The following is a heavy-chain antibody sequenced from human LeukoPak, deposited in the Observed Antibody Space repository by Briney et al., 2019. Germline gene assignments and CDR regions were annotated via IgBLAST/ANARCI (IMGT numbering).Heavy chain of an antibody. J-gene: IGHJ4*02. V-gene: IGHV4-4*09. D-gene: IGHD3-10*01. CDR2: IYTSGST. CDR1: GGSISSYY. CDR3: AGGHYYGSGSTLDY. Sequence: SETLSLTCTVSGGSISSYYWSWIRQPPGKGLEWIGYIYTSGSTNYNPSLKSRVTISVDTSKNQFSLKLSSVTAADTAVYYCAGGHYYGSGSTLDYWGQGTLVTASS.